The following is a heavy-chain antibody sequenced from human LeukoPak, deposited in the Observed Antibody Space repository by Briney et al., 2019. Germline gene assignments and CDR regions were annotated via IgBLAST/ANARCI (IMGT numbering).Heavy chain of an antibody. J-gene: IGHJ4*02. V-gene: IGHV3-23*01. CDR3: ASHTYCGSDCYQYFFDY. D-gene: IGHD2-21*02. CDR1: GFTFSSYA. Sequence: GGSLRLSCAASGFTFSSYAMRWVRRAPGEGLEWVSAMSGSGGSTYYADSVKGRFTISRDNSKNTLYLQMNSLRAEDTAVYYCASHTYCGSDCYQYFFDYWGQGTLVTVSS. CDR2: MSGSGGST.